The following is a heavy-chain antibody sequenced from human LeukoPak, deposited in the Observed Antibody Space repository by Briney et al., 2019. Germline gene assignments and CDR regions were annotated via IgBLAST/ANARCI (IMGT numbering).Heavy chain of an antibody. CDR2: IRSKAYGGTT. CDR1: GFTFGDYA. V-gene: IGHV3-49*04. CDR3: TRDQGITGTAGGY. D-gene: IGHD1-7*01. J-gene: IGHJ4*02. Sequence: PGRSLRLSCTASGFTFGDYAMSWVRQAPGKGLEWVGFIRSKAYGGTTEYAASVKGRFTISRDDSKSIAYLQMNSLKTEDTAVYYCTRDQGITGTAGGYWGQGTLVTVSS.